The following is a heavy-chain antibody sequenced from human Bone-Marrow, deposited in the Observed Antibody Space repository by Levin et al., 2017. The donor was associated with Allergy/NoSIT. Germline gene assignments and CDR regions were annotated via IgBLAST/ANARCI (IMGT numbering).Heavy chain of an antibody. CDR2: IHHSGRT. CDR3: ARLSIVGATTMYYFDS. D-gene: IGHD1-26*01. Sequence: SQTLSLTCVVSGGSISSGDYSWTWIRQPPGKDLEWIGYIHHSGRTSYNPSLKSRVTISADNSKNKFSLNLSSVTAADTAVYFCARLSIVGATTMYYFDSCGQGTQVTVSS. CDR1: GGSISSGDYS. V-gene: IGHV4-30-2*01. J-gene: IGHJ4*02.